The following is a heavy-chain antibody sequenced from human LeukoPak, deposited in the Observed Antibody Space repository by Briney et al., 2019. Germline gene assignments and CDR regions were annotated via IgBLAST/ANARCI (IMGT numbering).Heavy chain of an antibody. J-gene: IGHJ4*02. V-gene: IGHV4-59*01. CDR3: AREKYYYDSSGYLLVYFDY. CDR2: IYYLGST. CDR1: GGSISSYY. D-gene: IGHD3-22*01. Sequence: SETLSLTCTVSGGSISSYYWSWIRQPPGKGLEWVGHIYYLGSTNYNPSLKSRVTISIDTSKNYFSLKLNSVIAADTAVYYCAREKYYYDSSGYLLVYFDYWGQGTLVTVSS.